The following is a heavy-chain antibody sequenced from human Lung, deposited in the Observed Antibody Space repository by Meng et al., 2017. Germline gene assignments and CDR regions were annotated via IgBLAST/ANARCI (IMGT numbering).Heavy chain of an antibody. CDR2: INHSGST. V-gene: IGHV4-34*01. D-gene: IGHD4-11*01. CDR3: ARGPTTMAHDFDY. CDR1: GGSFSDYY. Sequence: VRSPQWVAGLLKPSETLSLTCVVSGGSFSDYYWSWIRQPPGKGLEWIGEINHSGSTNYNPSLESRATISVDTSQNNLSLKLSSVTAADSAVYYCARGPTTMAHDFDYWGQGTLVTVSS. J-gene: IGHJ4*02.